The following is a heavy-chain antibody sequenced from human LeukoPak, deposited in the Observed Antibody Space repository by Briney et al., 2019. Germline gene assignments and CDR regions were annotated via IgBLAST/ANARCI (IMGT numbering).Heavy chain of an antibody. D-gene: IGHD3-22*01. CDR1: GYTFTDYY. Sequence: GASVKVSCKASGYTFTDYYMHWVRQAPGQGLEWMGWINPNSGGTNYAQKFQGRVTMTRDTSISTAYMELSRLRSDDTAVYYCARGYYYDSSGYYGDYFDYWGQGTLVTVSS. CDR3: ARGYYYDSSGYYGDYFDY. CDR2: INPNSGGT. J-gene: IGHJ4*02. V-gene: IGHV1-2*02.